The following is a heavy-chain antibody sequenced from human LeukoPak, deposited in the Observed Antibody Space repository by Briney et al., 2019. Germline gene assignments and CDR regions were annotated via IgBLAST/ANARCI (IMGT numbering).Heavy chain of an antibody. Sequence: GRSLRLSCAASGFTFDDYAMHWVRQAPGKGLEWVSGISWNSGSIGYADSVKGRFTISRDNAKNSLYLQMNSLRAGDTALYYCAKDDSMVRGVIIRWGQGTLVTVSS. V-gene: IGHV3-9*01. CDR2: ISWNSGSI. CDR3: AKDDSMVRGVIIR. J-gene: IGHJ4*02. CDR1: GFTFDDYA. D-gene: IGHD3-10*01.